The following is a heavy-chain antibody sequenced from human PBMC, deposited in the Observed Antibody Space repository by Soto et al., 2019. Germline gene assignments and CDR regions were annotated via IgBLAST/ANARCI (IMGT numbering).Heavy chain of an antibody. Sequence: GGSLILSCSASGFTFSSYAMHWVRQAPGKGLEYVSAISSNGGSTYYADSVKGRFTISRDNSKNTLYLQMSSLRAEDTAVYYCVTAPHSSGYYGYYFDYWGQGTLVTVSS. CDR3: VTAPHSSGYYGYYFDY. V-gene: IGHV3-64D*06. D-gene: IGHD3-22*01. CDR2: ISSNGGST. J-gene: IGHJ4*02. CDR1: GFTFSSYA.